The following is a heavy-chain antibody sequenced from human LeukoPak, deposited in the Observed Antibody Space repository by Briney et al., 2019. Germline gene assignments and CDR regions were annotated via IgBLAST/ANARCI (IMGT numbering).Heavy chain of an antibody. V-gene: IGHV3-21*04. J-gene: IGHJ3*02. D-gene: IGHD3-22*01. CDR2: ISSSSSYI. Sequence: GGSLRLSCAASGFTFSSYSMNWVRQAPGKGLEWVSSISSSSSYIYYADSVKGRFTISRDNAKNSLYLQMNSLGAEDTAVYYCAREDRITMIVVVKDAFDIWGQGTMVTVSS. CDR3: AREDRITMIVVVKDAFDI. CDR1: GFTFSSYS.